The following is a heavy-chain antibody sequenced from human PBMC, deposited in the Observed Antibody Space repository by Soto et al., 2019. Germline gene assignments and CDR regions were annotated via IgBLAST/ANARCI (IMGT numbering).Heavy chain of an antibody. Sequence: EVQLVESGGGLVQPGGSLRISCAASGFTVSNNYMSWVRQAPGKGLEWISIVYSGGDTHYSDSVKGRFTISRDNSKNTLYLQMNSLRAEATAFYYCASGWGGDYWGQGTLVTVSS. V-gene: IGHV3-66*01. CDR2: VYSGGDT. CDR1: GFTVSNNY. D-gene: IGHD3-16*01. CDR3: ASGWGGDY. J-gene: IGHJ4*02.